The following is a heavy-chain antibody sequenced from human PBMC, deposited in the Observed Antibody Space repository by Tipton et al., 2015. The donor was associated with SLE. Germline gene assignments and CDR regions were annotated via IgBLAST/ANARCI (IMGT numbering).Heavy chain of an antibody. V-gene: IGHV3-53*05. J-gene: IGHJ3*02. CDR1: GFTVNSHY. Sequence: SLRLSCAASGFTVNSHYMSWVRQAPGKGLEWVSGFYSGGSTLYADSVKGRFTISRDNSKNTLYLQMNSLRVEDTAIYYCARAPVQWPYAFHIWGQGTMVTVSS. CDR2: FYSGGST. CDR3: ARAPVQWPYAFHI. D-gene: IGHD6-19*01.